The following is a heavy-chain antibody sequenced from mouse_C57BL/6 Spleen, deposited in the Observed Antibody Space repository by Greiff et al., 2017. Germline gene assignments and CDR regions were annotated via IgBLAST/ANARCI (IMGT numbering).Heavy chain of an antibody. CDR3: TSATVPHWYFDV. CDR2: IRNKANNHAT. CDR1: GFTFSDAW. J-gene: IGHJ1*03. V-gene: IGHV6-6*01. Sequence: EVQGVESGGGLVQPGGSMKLSCAASGFTFSDAWMDWVRQSPEKGLEWVAEIRNKANNHATYYAESVKGRFTISRDDSKSSVYLQMNSLRAEDTGIYYCTSATVPHWYFDVWGTGTTVTVSS. D-gene: IGHD1-1*01.